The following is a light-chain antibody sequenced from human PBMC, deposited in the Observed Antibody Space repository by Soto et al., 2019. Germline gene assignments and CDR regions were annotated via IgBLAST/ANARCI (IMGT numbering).Light chain of an antibody. CDR2: EVN. V-gene: IGLV2-14*01. Sequence: QSALTQPASVSGSPGQSITISCTGTSSDVGGYDHVSWYQQHPGKAPKLMIYEVNNRPSGVSNRFSGSKSGNTASLTISGLQAEDEADYYCSSITDSSTRVFGGGTKLTVL. CDR1: SSDVGGYDH. CDR3: SSITDSSTRV. J-gene: IGLJ3*02.